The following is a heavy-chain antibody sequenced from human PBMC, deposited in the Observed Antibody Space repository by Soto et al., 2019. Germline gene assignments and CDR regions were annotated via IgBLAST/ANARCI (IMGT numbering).Heavy chain of an antibody. D-gene: IGHD5-12*01. CDR3: ARSSGGYIQPRELDY. J-gene: IGHJ4*02. V-gene: IGHV3-66*01. Sequence: PGGSLRLSCAASGFTVSSNYMNWVRQAPGKGLEWVSLINSGGNTHYADSVKGRFTISRDNSKNTLYLQMNSLRGDDTAVYYCARSSGGYIQPRELDYWGQGTLVPVSS. CDR2: INSGGNT. CDR1: GFTVSSNY.